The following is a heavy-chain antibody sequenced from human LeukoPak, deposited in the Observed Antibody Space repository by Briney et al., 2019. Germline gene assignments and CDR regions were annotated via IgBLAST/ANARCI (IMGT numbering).Heavy chain of an antibody. CDR3: ARHVWFDP. Sequence: SETLSLTCTVSGGSISSFYWSWIRQPPGKGLEWIGYIFYSGSTNYNPSLRSRVTISIDTSKNQFSQKLKSVTAADTAVYYCARHVWFDPWGQGTLVTVSS. V-gene: IGHV4-59*08. CDR2: IFYSGST. CDR1: GGSISSFY. J-gene: IGHJ5*02.